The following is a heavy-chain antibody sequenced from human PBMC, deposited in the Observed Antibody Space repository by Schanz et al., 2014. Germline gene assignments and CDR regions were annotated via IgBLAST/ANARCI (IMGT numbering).Heavy chain of an antibody. D-gene: IGHD2-2*01. J-gene: IGHJ1*01. CDR1: GITLSGYG. CDR2: ISFDGRNT. CDR3: ARDTAQSCIGPSCFEYFQH. V-gene: IGHV3-30*03. Sequence: QVQLVESGGGVVQPGRSLRLSCAASGITLSGYGLHWVRQAPGKGLEWVGFISFDGRNTGYAHSVKGRFSISRDNGETSVYLQMNSLRAEDTALYYCARDTAQSCIGPSCFEYFQHWGQGALVTVSS.